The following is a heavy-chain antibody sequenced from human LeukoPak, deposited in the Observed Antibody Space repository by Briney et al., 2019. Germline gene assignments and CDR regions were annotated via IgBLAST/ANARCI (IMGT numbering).Heavy chain of an antibody. CDR1: GGSISSGSYY. V-gene: IGHV4-61*02. J-gene: IGHJ4*02. Sequence: PSETLSLTCTVSGGSISSGSYYWSWIRQPAGKGLEWIGRIYTSGSTNYNPSLKSRVTISVDTSKNQFSLKLSSVTAADTAVYYCARDNRIAVAGLFDYWGQGTLVTVSS. D-gene: IGHD6-19*01. CDR2: IYTSGST. CDR3: ARDNRIAVAGLFDY.